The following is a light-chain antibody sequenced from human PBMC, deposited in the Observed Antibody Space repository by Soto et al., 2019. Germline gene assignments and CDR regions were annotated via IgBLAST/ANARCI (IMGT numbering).Light chain of an antibody. CDR1: QSVSSY. J-gene: IGKJ5*01. CDR2: DAS. V-gene: IGKV3-11*01. CDR3: QQRSNLIT. Sequence: EIVLTQSPATLSLSPGERATLSCRASQSVSSYLAWYQQKPGQAPRLLIYDASNRATGIPARFSGSGSGTYFTLTISILEPEDFAVYYCQQRSNLITFGQGTRLEIK.